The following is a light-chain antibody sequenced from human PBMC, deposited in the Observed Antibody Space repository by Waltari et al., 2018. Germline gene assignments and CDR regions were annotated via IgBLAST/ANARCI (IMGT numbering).Light chain of an antibody. Sequence: QSVLTQPPSVSEAPRQRVTIPCSGSSSNIGTNPVNWYQQLPGNAPKLLIYYDDLLPSGVSDRFSGSKSGTSASLAISGLQSEDEADYYCAAWDDSLNGVVFGGGTKLTVL. V-gene: IGLV1-36*01. CDR3: AAWDDSLNGVV. J-gene: IGLJ2*01. CDR1: SSNIGTNP. CDR2: YDD.